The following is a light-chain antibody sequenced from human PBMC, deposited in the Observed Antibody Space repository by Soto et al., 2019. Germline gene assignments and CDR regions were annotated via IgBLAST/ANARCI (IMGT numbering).Light chain of an antibody. V-gene: IGKV3-15*01. CDR2: GAS. CDR1: QSVSTS. J-gene: IGKJ1*01. Sequence: EIVMTQSPATLSVSPGERVSLSCRASQSVSTSLAWYQLKPGQAPRLLISGASTRATGIPARFSGSGSGTEFTLAISSLQSEDIAVYSCQQYNSWPPTVGQGTKVEIK. CDR3: QQYNSWPPT.